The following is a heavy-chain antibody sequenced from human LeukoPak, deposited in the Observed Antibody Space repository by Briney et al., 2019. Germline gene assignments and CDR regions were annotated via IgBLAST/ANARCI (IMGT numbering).Heavy chain of an antibody. Sequence: SETLCLTCTVSGGSISNYYWSRIRQPPGKGLEWIVYIYYSGSTNYNPSLKSRVTISVDTSKNQSSVKLSSVTAADTAVYYCARVPLLSITIFGVVKDCYYGMYVWGQGTTVTVSS. CDR3: ARVPLLSITIFGVVKDCYYGMYV. V-gene: IGHV4-59*01. CDR2: IYYSGST. CDR1: GGSISNYY. D-gene: IGHD3-3*01. J-gene: IGHJ6*02.